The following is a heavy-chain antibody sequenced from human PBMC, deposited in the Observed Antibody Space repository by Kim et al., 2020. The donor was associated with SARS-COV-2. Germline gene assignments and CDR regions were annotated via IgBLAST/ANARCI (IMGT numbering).Heavy chain of an antibody. V-gene: IGHV3-30*02. J-gene: IGHJ6*02. D-gene: IGHD2-15*01. CDR3: AKARGIVVVVAATDYGMDV. Sequence: GRLTISRDNSKNTLYLQMNSLRAEDTAVYYCAKARGIVVVVAATDYGMDVWGQGTTVTVSS.